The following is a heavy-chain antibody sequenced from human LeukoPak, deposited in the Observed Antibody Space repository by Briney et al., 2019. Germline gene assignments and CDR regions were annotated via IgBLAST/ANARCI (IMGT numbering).Heavy chain of an antibody. Sequence: SETLSLTCTVSGDSFSSYYWSWIRQPPGKGLEWIGYIYTSGSTNYNPSLKSRVTISVDTSKNQFSLKLSSVTAADTAVYYCARQPSVLRSWWFDPWGQGTLVTVSS. V-gene: IGHV4-4*09. CDR2: IYTSGST. CDR1: GDSFSSYY. D-gene: IGHD5/OR15-5a*01. J-gene: IGHJ5*02. CDR3: ARQPSVLRSWWFDP.